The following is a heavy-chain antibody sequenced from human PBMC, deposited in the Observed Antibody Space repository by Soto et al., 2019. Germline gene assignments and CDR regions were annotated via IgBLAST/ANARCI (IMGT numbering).Heavy chain of an antibody. CDR1: GFTFSTYS. D-gene: IGHD2-21*01. Sequence: EVHLVESGGGLVKPGGSLRLSCAASGFTFSTYSMQWVRQAPGKGLEWVSLISGTGRYMYYADSVKGRFTISRDNADNSLYLQMNSLRAEATPVYYCARVGGGVVVVPGVNRGDYWGQGTLVTFSS. CDR3: ARVGGGVVVVPGVNRGDY. V-gene: IGHV3-21*01. CDR2: ISGTGRYM. J-gene: IGHJ4*02.